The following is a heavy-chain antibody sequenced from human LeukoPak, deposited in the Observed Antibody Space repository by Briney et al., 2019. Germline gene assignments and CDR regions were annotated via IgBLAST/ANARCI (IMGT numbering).Heavy chain of an antibody. V-gene: IGHV4-34*01. CDR3: ARENYGSGSSEFDY. CDR1: GGSFSGYY. J-gene: IGHJ4*02. CDR2: INHSGST. Sequence: SETLPLTCAVYGGSFSGYYWSWIRRPPGKGLEWIGEINHSGSTNYNPSLKSRVTISVNKSKNQFSLKLSSVTAADTAVYYCARENYGSGSSEFDYWGQGTLVTVSS. D-gene: IGHD3-10*01.